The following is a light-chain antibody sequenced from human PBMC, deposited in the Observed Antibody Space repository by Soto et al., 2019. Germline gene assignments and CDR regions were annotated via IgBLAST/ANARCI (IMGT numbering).Light chain of an antibody. V-gene: IGLV2-14*01. J-gene: IGLJ1*01. CDR3: SAYTVSRTYV. CDR1: SSDVGGYNY. Sequence: QSALAQPASVSGSPGQSITISCTGTSSDVGGYNYVAWYQQHPGKVPRLMIYEVSNRPSGVSNRFSGSKSGNTASLTISGLQGEDEADYYCSAYTVSRTYVFGTGTKVTVL. CDR2: EVS.